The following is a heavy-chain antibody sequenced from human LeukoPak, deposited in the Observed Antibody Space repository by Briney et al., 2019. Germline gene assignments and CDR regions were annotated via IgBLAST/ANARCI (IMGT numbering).Heavy chain of an antibody. D-gene: IGHD5-18*01. Sequence: GGSLRLSCAASGFTFSDYYMSWIRQAPGKGLEWVSYISSSGSTIYYADSAKGRFTISRDNAKNSLYLQMNSLRAEDTAVYYCARASTEYSYGAYYYYMDVWGKGTTVTISS. CDR1: GFTFSDYY. CDR2: ISSSGSTI. J-gene: IGHJ6*03. V-gene: IGHV3-11*01. CDR3: ARASTEYSYGAYYYYMDV.